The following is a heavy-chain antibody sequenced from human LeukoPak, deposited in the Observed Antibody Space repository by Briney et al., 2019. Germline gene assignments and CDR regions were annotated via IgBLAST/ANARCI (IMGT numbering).Heavy chain of an antibody. Sequence: PGGSVRLSCAASGFTVANNYMSWVRLAPGKGLQWVSLIYTAGSTSYTDSVKGRFTISRDASKNTLYRQMNSLSAEDTAVYYCAKYLFYYGDYRDAFDIWGPGTMVT. CDR2: IYTAGST. J-gene: IGHJ3*02. CDR1: GFTVANNY. V-gene: IGHV3-53*01. D-gene: IGHD4-17*01. CDR3: AKYLFYYGDYRDAFDI.